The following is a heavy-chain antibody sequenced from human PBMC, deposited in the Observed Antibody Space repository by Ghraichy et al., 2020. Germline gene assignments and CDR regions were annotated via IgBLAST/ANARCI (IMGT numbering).Heavy chain of an antibody. CDR2: IRYDGSNK. Sequence: LSLTCAASGFTFSSYGMHWVRQAPGKGLEWVAFIRYDGSNKYYADSVKGRFTISRDNSKNTLYLQMNSLRAEDTAVYYCVKVGLAAAGTSSDYWGQGTLVTVSS. J-gene: IGHJ4*02. CDR3: VKVGLAAAGTSSDY. V-gene: IGHV3-30*02. CDR1: GFTFSSYG. D-gene: IGHD6-13*01.